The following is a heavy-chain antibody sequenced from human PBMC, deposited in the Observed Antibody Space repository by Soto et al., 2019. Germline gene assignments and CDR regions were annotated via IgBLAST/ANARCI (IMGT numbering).Heavy chain of an antibody. CDR2: INPNSGGT. CDR1: GYTFTDYY. CDR3: ARSRYCSSTSCYLHYGMDV. Sequence: ASVKVSCKASGYTFTDYYIHWVRQAPGQGLEWMGWINPNSGGTNYAQRFQGWVTMTRDTSISTAYMELSRLRSDDTAVYYCARSRYCSSTSCYLHYGMDVWGQGTTVTVSS. J-gene: IGHJ6*02. D-gene: IGHD2-2*01. V-gene: IGHV1-2*04.